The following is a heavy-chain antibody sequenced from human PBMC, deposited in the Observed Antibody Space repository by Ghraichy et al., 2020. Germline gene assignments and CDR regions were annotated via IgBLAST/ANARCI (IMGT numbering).Heavy chain of an antibody. Sequence: SETLSLTCAVSGYSISSGYYWGWIRQPPGKGLEWIGSIYHSGSTYYNPSLKSRVTISVDTSKNQFSLKLSSVTAADTAVYYCARDRPTRGSFPRNWFDPWGQGTLVTVSS. CDR3: ARDRPTRGSFPRNWFDP. CDR2: IYHSGST. V-gene: IGHV4-38-2*02. J-gene: IGHJ5*02. D-gene: IGHD2-15*01. CDR1: GYSISSGYY.